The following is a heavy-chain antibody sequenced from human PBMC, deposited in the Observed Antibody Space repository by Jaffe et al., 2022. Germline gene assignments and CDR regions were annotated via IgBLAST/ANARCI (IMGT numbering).Heavy chain of an antibody. CDR2: IYWNDDK. D-gene: IGHD3-3*01. J-gene: IGHJ5*02. Sequence: QITLKESGPTLVKPTQTLTLTCTFSGFSLSTSGVGVGWIRQPPGKALEWLALIYWNDDKRYSPSLKSRLTITKDTSKNQVVLTMTNMDPVDTATYYCAHLRYDFWSSGGHNWFDPWGQGTLVTVSS. CDR3: AHLRYDFWSSGGHNWFDP. V-gene: IGHV2-5*01. CDR1: GFSLSTSGVG.